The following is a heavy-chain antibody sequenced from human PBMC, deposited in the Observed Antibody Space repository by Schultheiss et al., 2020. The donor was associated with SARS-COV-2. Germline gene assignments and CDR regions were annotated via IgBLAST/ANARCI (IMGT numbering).Heavy chain of an antibody. CDR2: ISWNSGSI. D-gene: IGHD3-16*02. V-gene: IGHV3-9*01. J-gene: IGHJ4*02. CDR3: ARAFGGVIAIGY. CDR1: GFTFSSYA. Sequence: GGSLRLSCAASGFTFSSYAMHWVRQAPGKGLEWVSGISWNSGSIGYADSVKGRFTISRDNAKNSLYLQMNSLRAEDTAVYYCARAFGGVIAIGYWGQGTLVTVSS.